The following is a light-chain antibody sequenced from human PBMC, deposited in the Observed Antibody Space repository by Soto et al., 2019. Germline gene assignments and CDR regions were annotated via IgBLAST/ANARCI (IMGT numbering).Light chain of an antibody. CDR3: QQRRNWPPFT. V-gene: IGKV3-11*01. CDR1: QSVSSY. Sequence: EIVLTQSPATLSLSPGERATLSCRASQSVSSYLAWYQQKPGQAPRLLIYDASNWATGIPARFSGSGSGTDFTLTISRLEPEDFAVYYCQQRRNWPPFTFGPGTKVDIK. CDR2: DAS. J-gene: IGKJ3*01.